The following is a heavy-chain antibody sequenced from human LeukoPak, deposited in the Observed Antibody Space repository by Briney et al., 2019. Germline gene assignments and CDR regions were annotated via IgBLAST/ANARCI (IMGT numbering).Heavy chain of an antibody. V-gene: IGHV1-69*05. CDR3: ARYSGYERYYYYYYMDV. J-gene: IGHJ6*03. Sequence: SSVKVSCKASGGTFSSYAISWVRQAPGQGLEWMGGIIPIFGTANYAQKFQGRVTITTHESTSTAYMELSSLRSEDTAVYYCARYSGYERYYYYYYMDVWGKGTTVTVSS. CDR1: GGTFSSYA. D-gene: IGHD5-12*01. CDR2: IIPIFGTA.